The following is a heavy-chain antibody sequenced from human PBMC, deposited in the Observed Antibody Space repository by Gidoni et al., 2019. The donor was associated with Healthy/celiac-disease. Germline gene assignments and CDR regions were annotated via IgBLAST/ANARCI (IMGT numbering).Heavy chain of an antibody. J-gene: IGHJ4*02. CDR2: ISSSSSYI. D-gene: IGHD1-26*01. CDR1: GFTFSSYS. Sequence: EVQLVESGGGLVKPGGSLRLSCAASGFTFSSYSMNCVRQAPGKGLEWVSSISSSSSYIYYADSVKGRFTISRDNAKNSLYLQMNSLRAEDTAVYYCARGNWELPTTGWGQGTLVTVSS. CDR3: ARGNWELPTTG. V-gene: IGHV3-21*01.